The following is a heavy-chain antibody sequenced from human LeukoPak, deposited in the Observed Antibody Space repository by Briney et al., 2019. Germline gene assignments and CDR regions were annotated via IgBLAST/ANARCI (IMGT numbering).Heavy chain of an antibody. CDR2: THYRSKSYN. CDR3: ARSAGWLKGH. CDR1: GDSISSTSAA. J-gene: IGHJ4*02. V-gene: IGHV6-1*01. D-gene: IGHD6-19*01. Sequence: SQTLPLTSAISGDSISSTSAAWNWLRQSPSSGLEWLGSTHYRSKSYNNSAVPVKSTITTNTDTSTNQLSLQLNSATPAATAAYYGARSAGWLKGHWGQGTLVTVSS.